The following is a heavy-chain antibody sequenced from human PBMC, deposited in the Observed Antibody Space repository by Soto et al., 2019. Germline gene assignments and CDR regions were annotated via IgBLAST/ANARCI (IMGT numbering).Heavy chain of an antibody. CDR2: ISAYNGNT. CDR1: GYTFTSYG. D-gene: IGHD3-9*01. Sequence: QVQLVQSGAEVKKPGASVKVSCKASGYTFTSYGITWVRQAPGQGLEWMGWISAYNGNTNYAQKLQGRVTMTTDTSTSTAYMELRSLRSDDTAVYYCARADPPYYDILTGYPMAYWGQGTLVTVSS. V-gene: IGHV1-18*01. CDR3: ARADPPYYDILTGYPMAY. J-gene: IGHJ4*02.